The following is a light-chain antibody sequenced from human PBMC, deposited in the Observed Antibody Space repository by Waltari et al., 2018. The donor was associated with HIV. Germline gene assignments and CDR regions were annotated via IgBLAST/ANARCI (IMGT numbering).Light chain of an antibody. CDR2: AAN. CDR3: QQYGSSLTWT. Sequence: EIVLTQSPGTLSLSPGEGATLSCRASQTVNTYYLAWYQQKPGQAPRLLIYAANSRATGIPDRFSGSGSGTDFTLTINILEPEDFAVYYCQQYGSSLTWTFGQGTKVELK. J-gene: IGKJ1*01. V-gene: IGKV3-20*01. CDR1: QTVNTYY.